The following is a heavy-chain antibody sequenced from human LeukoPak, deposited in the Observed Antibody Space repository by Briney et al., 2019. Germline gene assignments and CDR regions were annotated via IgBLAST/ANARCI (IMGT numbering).Heavy chain of an antibody. CDR2: ISGSGGST. Sequence: PGGSLRLSCAASGFTVSSNYMSWVRQAPGKGLEWVSAISGSGGSTYYADSVKGRFTISRDNSKNTLYLQMNSLRAEDTAVYYCAKVAYSSSRYVDYWGQGTLVTVSS. D-gene: IGHD6-13*01. V-gene: IGHV3-23*01. CDR3: AKVAYSSSRYVDY. CDR1: GFTVSSNY. J-gene: IGHJ4*02.